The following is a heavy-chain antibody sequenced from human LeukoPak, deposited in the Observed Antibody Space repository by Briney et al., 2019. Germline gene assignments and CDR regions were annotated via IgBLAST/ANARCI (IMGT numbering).Heavy chain of an antibody. V-gene: IGHV3-23*01. J-gene: IGHJ5*02. CDR3: AIFRSSSWYGGNWFDP. CDR2: ISGSGGST. Sequence: PGGSLRLSCAASGFTFSSYAMSWVRQAPGKGLEWVSAISGSGGSTYYADSVKGRFTISRDNSKNTLYLQMNSLRAEDTAVYYCAIFRSSSWYGGNWFDPWGQGTLVTVSS. D-gene: IGHD6-13*01. CDR1: GFTFSSYA.